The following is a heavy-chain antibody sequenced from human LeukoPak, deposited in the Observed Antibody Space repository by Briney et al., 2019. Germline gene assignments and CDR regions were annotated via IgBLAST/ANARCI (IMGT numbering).Heavy chain of an antibody. CDR2: IKSKSDGGTT. Sequence: GGSLRLSCAASGFTFSNAWMSWVRQAPGKGLEWVGRIKSKSDGGTTDYAAPVKGRFTISRDDSKNTLYLQMNSLIIDDTAVYYCTTALIVIVPAADNWFDPWGQGTLVTVSS. CDR3: TTALIVIVPAADNWFDP. CDR1: GFTFSNAW. V-gene: IGHV3-15*01. J-gene: IGHJ5*02. D-gene: IGHD2-2*01.